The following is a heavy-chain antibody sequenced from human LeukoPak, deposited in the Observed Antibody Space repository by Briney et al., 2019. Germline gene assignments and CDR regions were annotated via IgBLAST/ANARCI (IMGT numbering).Heavy chain of an antibody. Sequence: ASVKVSCKSSGYTFTSYAMNWVRQAPGQGLEWMGCINTNTGNPTYAQGFTGRFVFSLDTSVSTAYLQISSLKAEDTAVYYCARDRIAAAGIEPDFDYWGQGTLVTVSS. CDR2: INTNTGNP. J-gene: IGHJ4*02. CDR3: ARDRIAAAGIEPDFDY. CDR1: GYTFTSYA. D-gene: IGHD6-13*01. V-gene: IGHV7-4-1*02.